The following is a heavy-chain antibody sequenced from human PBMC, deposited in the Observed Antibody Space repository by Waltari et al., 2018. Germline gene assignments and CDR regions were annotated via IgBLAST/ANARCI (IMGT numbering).Heavy chain of an antibody. V-gene: IGHV4-39*01. CDR3: ARKDVVYYYYGMDV. Sequence: QLQLQESGPGLVKPSETLSLTCTVSGGSISSSSYYWGWIRQPPGKGLEWIGSIYYSGSTYYNPSLKSRVTISVDTSKNQFSLKLSSVTAADTAVYYCARKDVVYYYYGMDVWGQGTTVTVSS. CDR2: IYYSGST. D-gene: IGHD2-15*01. J-gene: IGHJ6*02. CDR1: GGSISSSSYY.